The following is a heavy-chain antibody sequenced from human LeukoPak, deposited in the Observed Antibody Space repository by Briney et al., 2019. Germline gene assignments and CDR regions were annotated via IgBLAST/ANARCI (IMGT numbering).Heavy chain of an antibody. J-gene: IGHJ6*03. CDR1: GGSISSYY. D-gene: IGHD3-10*01. CDR2: IYTSGST. CDR3: ARLAYYSGSGSYYDDYYYYMDV. V-gene: IGHV4-4*09. Sequence: SETLSLTCTVSGGSISSYYWSWIRQPPGKGLEWIGYIYTSGSTNYNRSLKSRVTISGDTFKNQFSLKLSSVTAAATAVYYCARLAYYSGSGSYYDDYYYYMDVWGKGTTVTVSS.